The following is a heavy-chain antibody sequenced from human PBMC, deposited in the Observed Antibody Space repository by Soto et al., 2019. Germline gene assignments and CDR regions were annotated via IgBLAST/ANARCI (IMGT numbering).Heavy chain of an antibody. Sequence: QVQLVQSGAEVKKPGSSVKVSCKASEGTFSNYAISWVRQAPGQGLEWMGGIIPLFGTTNYAQKFQGRVTITADESTSTAYMELNSLTSEDTAVYYCARDHSTYGGYAVKGLRDWGQGVLVTVSS. CDR2: IIPLFGTT. CDR1: EGTFSNYA. D-gene: IGHD4-17*01. V-gene: IGHV1-69*01. CDR3: ARDHSTYGGYAVKGLRD. J-gene: IGHJ4*02.